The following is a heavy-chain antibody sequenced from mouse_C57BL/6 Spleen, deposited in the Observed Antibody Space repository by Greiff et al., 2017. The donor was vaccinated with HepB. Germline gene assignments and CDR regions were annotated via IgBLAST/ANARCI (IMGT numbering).Heavy chain of an antibody. J-gene: IGHJ2*01. CDR2: IRNKANGYTT. CDR3: ARYNRGFDY. V-gene: IGHV7-3*01. Sequence: EVQLVDSGGGLVQPGGSLSLSCAASGFTFTDYYMSWVRQPPGKALEWLGFIRNKANGYTTEYSASVKGRFTISRYNSQSILYLQMNALRAEDSATYYCARYNRGFDYWGQGTTLTVSS. CDR1: GFTFTDYY.